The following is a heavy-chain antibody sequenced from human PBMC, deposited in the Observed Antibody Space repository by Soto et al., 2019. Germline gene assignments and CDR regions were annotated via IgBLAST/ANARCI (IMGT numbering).Heavy chain of an antibody. J-gene: IGHJ4*02. D-gene: IGHD3-22*01. Sequence: QVQLQESGPGLVKPSQTLSLTCSVSGGSMSSGAYYWNWVRQLPGKGLEWIAYIYHTGNTYYNPSLRSRTTISVDTSESQFSLKLTSVTDADTAVYYSASSYSGYLDNWGQGTLVTVSS. V-gene: IGHV4-31*03. CDR1: GGSMSSGAYY. CDR3: ASSYSGYLDN. CDR2: IYHTGNT.